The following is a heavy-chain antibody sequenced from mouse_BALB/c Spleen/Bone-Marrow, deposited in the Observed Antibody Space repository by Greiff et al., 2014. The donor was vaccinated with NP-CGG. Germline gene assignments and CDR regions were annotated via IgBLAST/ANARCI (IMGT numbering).Heavy chain of an antibody. D-gene: IGHD2-3*01. CDR1: GYTFSGYW. V-gene: IGHV1-9*01. CDR2: ILPGSTST. J-gene: IGHJ4*01. Sequence: VQLQQSGAELMKPGASVKISCKTTGYTFSGYWIEWVKQRPGHGLEWIGEILPGSTSTNYNEKFKDKATFTADTSSNTAYIQLSSLTFEDSAVYYCARDGYSSLAMDYWGQGTSVTVSS. CDR3: ARDGYSSLAMDY.